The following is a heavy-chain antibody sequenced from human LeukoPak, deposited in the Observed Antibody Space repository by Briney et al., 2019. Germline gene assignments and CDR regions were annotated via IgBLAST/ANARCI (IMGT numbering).Heavy chain of an antibody. V-gene: IGHV4-59*01. CDR3: ARAGITMVRGVDFFDY. J-gene: IGHJ4*02. CDR1: GGSISSYY. D-gene: IGHD3-10*01. Sequence: SETLSLTCTVSGGSISSYYWSWIRQPPGKGLEWIGYIYYSGSTNYDPSLKSRVTISVDTSKNQFSLKLSSVTAADTAVYYCARAGITMVRGVDFFDYWGQGTLVTVSS. CDR2: IYYSGST.